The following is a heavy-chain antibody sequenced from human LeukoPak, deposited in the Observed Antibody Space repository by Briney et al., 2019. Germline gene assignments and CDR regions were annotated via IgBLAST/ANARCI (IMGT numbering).Heavy chain of an antibody. CDR3: ARESAGSLHDSTAAFHY. Sequence: SETLSLTCSVSGDSVTGTYWSWIRQPPGKGLEWIAYGHHSESSNYNPSFRSRVTIPVDTSRNQFSLRLTSVTAADTAVYYCARESAGSLHDSTAAFHYWGQGILVIVSS. D-gene: IGHD2-8*02. CDR1: GDSVTGTY. J-gene: IGHJ4*02. V-gene: IGHV4-59*02. CDR2: GHHSESS.